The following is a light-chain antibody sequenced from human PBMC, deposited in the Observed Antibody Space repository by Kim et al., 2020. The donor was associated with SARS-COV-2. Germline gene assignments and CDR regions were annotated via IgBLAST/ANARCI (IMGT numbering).Light chain of an antibody. CDR3: QQSYSTPYT. V-gene: IGKV1-39*01. J-gene: IGKJ2*01. CDR1: QSISSY. Sequence: SASVGDTVTITCRASQSISSYLNWNQQKPGKAPKLLIYAASSLQSGVPSRFSGSGSGTDFTLTISSLQPEDFATYYCQQSYSTPYTFGQGTKLEI. CDR2: AAS.